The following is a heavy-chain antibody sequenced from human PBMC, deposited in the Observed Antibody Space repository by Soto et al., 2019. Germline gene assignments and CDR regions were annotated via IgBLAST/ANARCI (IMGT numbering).Heavy chain of an antibody. D-gene: IGHD5-12*01. Sequence: QVQLVESGGGVVQPGRSLRLSCAASGFTFSSYGMHWVRQAPGKGLEWVAVISYDGSNKYYAESVKGRFTISRDNSKNPLYLQMNRLRAEDTAVYYFAQGAGYNGRPVEYLGQGTLVTVSS. CDR3: AQGAGYNGRPVEY. J-gene: IGHJ4*02. V-gene: IGHV3-30*18. CDR2: ISYDGSNK. CDR1: GFTFSSYG.